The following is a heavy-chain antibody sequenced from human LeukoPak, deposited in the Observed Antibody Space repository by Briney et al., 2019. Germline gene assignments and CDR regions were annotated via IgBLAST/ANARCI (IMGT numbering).Heavy chain of an antibody. CDR2: IRYDGSIK. CDR3: ARAPGSLVSIAARPYYFDY. CDR1: GFTFSSYG. Sequence: GGSLRLSCAASGFTFSSYGMHWVRQAPGKGLEWVAFIRYDGSIKYYVDSVKGRFTISRDNSKNTLSVQINSLRAEDTAVYYCARAPGSLVSIAARPYYFDYWGQGTLVTVSS. J-gene: IGHJ4*02. V-gene: IGHV3-30*02. D-gene: IGHD6-6*01.